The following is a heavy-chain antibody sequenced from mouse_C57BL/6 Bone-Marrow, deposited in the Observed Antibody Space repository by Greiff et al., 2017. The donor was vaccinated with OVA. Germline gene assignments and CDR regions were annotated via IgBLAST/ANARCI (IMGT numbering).Heavy chain of an antibody. CDR1: GYTFTSYW. CDR2: IHPNSGST. CDR3: AGPSYWYFDV. Sequence: VQLQQPGAELVKPGASVKLSCKASGYTFTSYWMHWVKLRPGQGLEWIGMIHPNSGSTNYNEKFKSKATLTVDKSSSTAYMQLSSLTSEDSAVYYCAGPSYWYFDVGGTGTTVTVSS. V-gene: IGHV1-64*01. J-gene: IGHJ1*03.